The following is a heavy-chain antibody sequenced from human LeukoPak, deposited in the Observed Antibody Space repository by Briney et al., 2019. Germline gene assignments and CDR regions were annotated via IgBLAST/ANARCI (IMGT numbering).Heavy chain of an antibody. D-gene: IGHD2-15*01. CDR2: IYHSGST. Sequence: SETLSLTCAVSGGSISSSNWWSWVRQPPGKGLEWIGEIYHSGSTNYNPSLKSRVTISVDKSKNQFSLKLSSVTAADTAVYYYARERSYCSGGSCSRYYYYYGMDVWGQGTTVTVSS. V-gene: IGHV4-4*02. CDR3: ARERSYCSGGSCSRYYYYYGMDV. CDR1: GGSISSSNW. J-gene: IGHJ6*02.